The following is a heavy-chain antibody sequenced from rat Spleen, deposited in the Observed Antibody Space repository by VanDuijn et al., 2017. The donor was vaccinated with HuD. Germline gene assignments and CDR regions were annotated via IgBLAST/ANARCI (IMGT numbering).Heavy chain of an antibody. CDR2: ISPSGGST. CDR3: ATSHNYGGSIPYNWFAY. CDR1: GFTFSNYG. V-gene: IGHV5-19*01. D-gene: IGHD1-11*01. Sequence: EVQLVESGGGLVQPGRSLKLSCAASGFTFSNYGMHWIRQAPTKGLEWVASISPSGGSTYYRDSVKGRFTISRDNAKSTLYLQMDSLRSEDTATYYCATSHNYGGSIPYNWFAYWGQGTLVTVSS. J-gene: IGHJ3*01.